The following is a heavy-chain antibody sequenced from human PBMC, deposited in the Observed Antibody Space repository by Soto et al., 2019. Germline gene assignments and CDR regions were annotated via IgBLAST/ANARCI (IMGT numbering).Heavy chain of an antibody. CDR2: ISKSGDST. CDR1: GVTFTSYA. J-gene: IGHJ4*02. V-gene: IGHV3-23*01. D-gene: IGHD3-10*01. Sequence: PGGSLRLSCAASGVTFTSYAMTWVRQVPGEGLQWVSSISKSGDSTYYADSVKGRFTTSRDNSKNTLYLQMNSLRAEDTAIYYCAKGSFGFDYWGRGTLVTVS. CDR3: AKGSFGFDY.